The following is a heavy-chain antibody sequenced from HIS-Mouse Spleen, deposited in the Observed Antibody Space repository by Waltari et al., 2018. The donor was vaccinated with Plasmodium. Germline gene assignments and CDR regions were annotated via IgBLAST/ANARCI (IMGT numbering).Heavy chain of an antibody. Sequence: EVQLVESGGGLVQPGGSLSLSCAASGFTFSSYWMSWVRQAPGEGREWVANIKKDGSEKYYVDSVKGRFTISRENAKNSLYLQMNSLRAEDTAVYYCASSWYWYFDLWGRGTLVTVSS. CDR2: IKKDGSEK. D-gene: IGHD6-13*01. CDR3: ASSWYWYFDL. CDR1: GFTFSSYW. J-gene: IGHJ2*01. V-gene: IGHV3-7*01.